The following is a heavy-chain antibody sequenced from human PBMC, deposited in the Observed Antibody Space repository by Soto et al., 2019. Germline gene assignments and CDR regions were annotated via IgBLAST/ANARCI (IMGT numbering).Heavy chain of an antibody. V-gene: IGHV3-64D*08. Sequence: GGSLRLSCSASGFTFSSYAMHWVRQAPGKGLEYVSAISSNGGSTYYADSVKGRFTISRDNSKNTLYLQMSSLRAEDTAVYYCVKDFVAGINTAMDSDYWGQGTLVTVSS. CDR1: GFTFSSYA. CDR3: VKDFVAGINTAMDSDY. J-gene: IGHJ4*02. D-gene: IGHD5-18*01. CDR2: ISSNGGST.